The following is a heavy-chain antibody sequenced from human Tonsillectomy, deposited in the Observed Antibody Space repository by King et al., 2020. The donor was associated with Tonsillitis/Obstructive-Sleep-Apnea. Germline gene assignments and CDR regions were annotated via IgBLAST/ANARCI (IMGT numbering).Heavy chain of an antibody. D-gene: IGHD3-3*02. Sequence: VQLVESGGGVVQPGRSLRLSCAASGFTFSSYAMHWVRQAPGKGLEWVAVISYDGSNKYYADSVKGRFTISRDNSKNTLYLQMNSLRAEDTAVYYCARVRTIFGVVTSGWYYMDVWGKGTTVTVSS. CDR2: ISYDGSNK. CDR3: ARVRTIFGVVTSGWYYMDV. J-gene: IGHJ6*03. CDR1: GFTFSSYA. V-gene: IGHV3-30*01.